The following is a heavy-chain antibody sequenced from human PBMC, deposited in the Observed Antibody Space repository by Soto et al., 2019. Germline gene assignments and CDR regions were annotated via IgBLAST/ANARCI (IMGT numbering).Heavy chain of an antibody. V-gene: IGHV1-46*01. CDR3: ARDRYYSPTYYYFDY. CDR2: INPSGGST. D-gene: IGHD1-1*01. J-gene: IGHJ4*02. CDR1: GYTFTSYY. Sequence: ASVTVSCQTSGYTFTSYYMHWVRQAPGQGLEWMGIINPSGGSTSYAQKFQGRVTMTRDTSTSTVYMELSSLRSEDTAVYYCARDRYYSPTYYYFDYWGQGTLVTVSS.